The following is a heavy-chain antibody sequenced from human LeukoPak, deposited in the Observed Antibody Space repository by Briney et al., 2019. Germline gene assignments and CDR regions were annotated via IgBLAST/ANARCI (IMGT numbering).Heavy chain of an antibody. V-gene: IGHV5-51*01. CDR3: ARHREGTRGAFDI. Sequence: GEPLKISCEASGYSFTSYWINWVRQMPGKGLEWMGIIYPGDSDTRYSPSFQGQVTISADKSISTAYLQWSSLKASDTAMYYCARHREGTRGAFDIWGQGTMVTVSS. CDR1: GYSFTSYW. D-gene: IGHD2-8*01. J-gene: IGHJ3*02. CDR2: IYPGDSDT.